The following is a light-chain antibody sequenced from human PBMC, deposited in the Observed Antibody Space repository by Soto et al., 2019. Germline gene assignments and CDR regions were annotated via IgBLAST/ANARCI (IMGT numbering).Light chain of an antibody. CDR1: QSVINN. CDR2: NVS. Sequence: EIVMTQSPATLSVSPGERATLSCRASQSVINNLLAWYQQKPGQAPRLLIYNVSTRAAGIPGRFSGSGSGTEFTLTISSLQSEDFAIYYCQQYCSCPLTFGGGTKVEIK. J-gene: IGKJ4*01. V-gene: IGKV3-15*01. CDR3: QQYCSCPLT.